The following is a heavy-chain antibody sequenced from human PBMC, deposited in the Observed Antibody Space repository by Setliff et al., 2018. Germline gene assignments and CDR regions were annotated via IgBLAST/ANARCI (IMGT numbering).Heavy chain of an antibody. D-gene: IGHD3-16*01. CDR2: FRS. CDR1: GFTFSPYA. V-gene: IGHV3-30*03. CDR3: ASGIINFGGVISY. Sequence: PGGSLRLSCAASGFTFSPYAMSWVRQGPGKGLEWVAYFRSYVDSVKGRFTISRENAKNTVYLEMNSLRAEDTAVYYCASGIINFGGVISYWGRGTLVTVSS. J-gene: IGHJ4*02.